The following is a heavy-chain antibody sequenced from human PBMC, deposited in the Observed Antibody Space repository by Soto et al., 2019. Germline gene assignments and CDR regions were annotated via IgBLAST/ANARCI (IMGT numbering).Heavy chain of an antibody. V-gene: IGHV1-69*13. J-gene: IGHJ3*02. CDR1: GGTISIYA. Sequence: SVKVSCKASGGTISIYAISWVRRAPGQGLEWMGGIIPIFGTANYAQKFQGRVTITADESTSTAYMELRSLRSDDTAVYYCARDPLYCSGGSCYSGAFDIWGQGTMVTVSS. CDR3: ARDPLYCSGGSCYSGAFDI. CDR2: IIPIFGTA. D-gene: IGHD2-15*01.